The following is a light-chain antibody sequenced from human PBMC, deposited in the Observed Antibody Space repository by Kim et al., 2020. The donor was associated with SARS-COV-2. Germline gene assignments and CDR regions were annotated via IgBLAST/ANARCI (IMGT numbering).Light chain of an antibody. V-gene: IGKV1-5*01. CDR3: QEGNSYS. CDR2: DAS. CDR1: QSVTRW. J-gene: IGKJ3*01. Sequence: VSASVGARVTITCRASQSVTRWVAWYQQKPGRAPKILIYDASTLESGVPSRFSGSGSGTEFTLAISSLQPDDYATYFCQEGNSYSFGPGTKVDIK.